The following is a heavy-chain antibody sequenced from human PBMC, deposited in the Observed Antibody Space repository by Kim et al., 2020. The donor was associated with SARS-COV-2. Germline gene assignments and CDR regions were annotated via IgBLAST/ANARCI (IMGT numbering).Heavy chain of an antibody. J-gene: IGHJ6*02. D-gene: IGHD2-8*01. CDR3: ARTKGYYYYYGMDV. V-gene: IGHV1-8*01. Sequence: AQKFQGRVTMTRNTSISTAYMELSSLRSEDTAVYYCARTKGYYYYYGMDVWGQGTTVTVSS.